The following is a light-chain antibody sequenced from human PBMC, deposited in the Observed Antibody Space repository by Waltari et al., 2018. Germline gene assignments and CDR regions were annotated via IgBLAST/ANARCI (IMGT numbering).Light chain of an antibody. V-gene: IGKV4-1*01. J-gene: IGKJ1*01. CDR2: WAS. CDR1: QSVLHSSNNKNY. CDR3: QQYESSPRT. Sequence: DIVLTQSPDSLAVSLGERATINCKSSQSVLHSSNNKNYLAWYQQKPGQPPKLLIYWASTRESGVPDRLSGSGSGTDCTLTINSLQAEDVAVYHCQQYESSPRTFGQVTKVEI.